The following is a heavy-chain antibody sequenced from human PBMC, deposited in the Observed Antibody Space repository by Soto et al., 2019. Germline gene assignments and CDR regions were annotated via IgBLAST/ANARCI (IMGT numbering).Heavy chain of an antibody. CDR2: ISYDGSNK. V-gene: IGHV3-30-3*01. D-gene: IGHD3-10*01. CDR1: GFTFSSYA. Sequence: GGSLRLSCAASGFTFSSYAMHWVRQAPGKGLEWVAVISYDGSNKYYADSVKGRFTISRDNSKNTLYLQMNSLRAEDTAVYYCARAGFPPRMVRGVKYNWFDPWGQGTLVTVSS. CDR3: ARAGFPPRMVRGVKYNWFDP. J-gene: IGHJ5*02.